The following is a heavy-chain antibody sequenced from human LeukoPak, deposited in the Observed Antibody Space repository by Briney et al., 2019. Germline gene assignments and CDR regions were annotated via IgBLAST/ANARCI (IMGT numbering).Heavy chain of an antibody. V-gene: IGHV3-9*01. CDR3: ARGSEDIVVVPAAIASTPFDY. D-gene: IGHD2-2*01. J-gene: IGHJ4*02. CDR2: ISWNSHSI. Sequence: PGGSLRLSCAASGFTFDDNAMHWVRQAPGKGLEWVSGISWNSHSIGYADSVKGRFTISRDNSKNTLYLQMNSLRAEDTAVYYCARGSEDIVVVPAAIASTPFDYWGQGTLVTVSS. CDR1: GFTFDDNA.